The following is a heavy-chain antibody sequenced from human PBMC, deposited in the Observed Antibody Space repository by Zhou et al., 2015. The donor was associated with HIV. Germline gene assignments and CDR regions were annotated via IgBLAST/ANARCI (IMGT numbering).Heavy chain of an antibody. J-gene: IGHJ5*02. Sequence: EVQLVESGGGLVKPGGSLRLSCAASGFTFSDAWMTWVRQAPGKGLEWVGRIKSEADGGTTEYDAAVRGRFTISRDDSENTLYLQMNSLNTDDTAVYYCTRAHCGADCAGLNWFDPWGQGTLVTVSS. CDR3: TRAHCGADCAGLNWFDP. D-gene: IGHD2-21*02. CDR2: IKSEADGGTT. CDR1: GFTFSDAW. V-gene: IGHV3-15*01.